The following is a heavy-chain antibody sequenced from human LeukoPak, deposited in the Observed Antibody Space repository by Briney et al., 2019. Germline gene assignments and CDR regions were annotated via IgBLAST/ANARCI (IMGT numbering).Heavy chain of an antibody. CDR1: GDSISSGDYY. D-gene: IGHD2-15*01. J-gene: IGHJ4*02. CDR3: ARGRGYCSGGSCYGPYFDY. Sequence: PSETLSLTCTVSGDSISSGDYYWSWIRQPAGKGLEWIGRISSSGSTNYNPSLKSRVTISVDTSKNQFSLKLSSVTAADTAVYYCARGRGYCSGGSCYGPYFDYWGQGTLVTVSS. V-gene: IGHV4-61*02. CDR2: ISSSGST.